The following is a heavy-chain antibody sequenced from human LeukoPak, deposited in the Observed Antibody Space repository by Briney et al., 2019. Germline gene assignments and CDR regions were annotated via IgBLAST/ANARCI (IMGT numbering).Heavy chain of an antibody. CDR1: GFAFSDYH. V-gene: IGHV3-11*04. D-gene: IGHD3-22*01. J-gene: IGHJ6*04. CDR2: ISRSGGIM. Sequence: GGSLRLSCEASGFAFSDYHMNWIRQAPGKGLEWVSYISRSGGIMYYADSVKGRFTISRDNAKNSLYLQMNSLRAEDTAVYYCAELGITMIRGVWGKGTTVTISS. CDR3: AELGITMIRGV.